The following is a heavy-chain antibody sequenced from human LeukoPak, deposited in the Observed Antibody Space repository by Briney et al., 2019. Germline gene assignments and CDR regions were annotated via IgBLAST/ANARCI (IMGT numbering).Heavy chain of an antibody. CDR1: GFTFSNYG. J-gene: IGHJ4*02. CDR3: AKEGGGSGSSSAYFFDY. D-gene: IGHD3-10*01. Sequence: PGRSLRLSCAASGFTFSNYGMHWVRQAPGKGLEWVAVISYDGGNKYYADSVQGRFTISRDNSKNTLYLQMNGLRAEDTAVYFCAKEGGGSGSSSAYFFDYWGQGTLVTVSS. CDR2: ISYDGGNK. V-gene: IGHV3-30*18.